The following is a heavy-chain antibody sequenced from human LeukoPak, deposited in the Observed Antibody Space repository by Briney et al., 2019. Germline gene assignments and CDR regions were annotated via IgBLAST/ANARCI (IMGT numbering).Heavy chain of an antibody. CDR3: ARDLSSYGSGSYSYYGMDV. Sequence: ASVKVSCKASGYTFTDFYMHWVRQAPGQGLEWMGIINPSGGSTSYAQKFQGRVTMTRDTSTSTVYMELSSLRSEDTAVYYCARDLSSYGSGSYSYYGMDVWGQGTTVTVSS. D-gene: IGHD3-10*01. J-gene: IGHJ6*02. CDR2: INPSGGST. CDR1: GYTFTDFY. V-gene: IGHV1-46*01.